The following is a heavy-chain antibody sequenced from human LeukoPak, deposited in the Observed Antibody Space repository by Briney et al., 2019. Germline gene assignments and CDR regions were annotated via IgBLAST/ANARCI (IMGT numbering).Heavy chain of an antibody. CDR1: GFTFSSYA. D-gene: IGHD3-22*01. J-gene: IGHJ4*02. Sequence: PGGSLRLSCAASGFTFSSYAMSWVRQAPGKGLEWVSAISGSGGSTYYADSVKGRFTISRDNSKNTLYLQMNSLRTADTAVYYCAKDESKMIVVGLDYWGQGTLVTVSS. V-gene: IGHV3-23*01. CDR2: ISGSGGST. CDR3: AKDESKMIVVGLDY.